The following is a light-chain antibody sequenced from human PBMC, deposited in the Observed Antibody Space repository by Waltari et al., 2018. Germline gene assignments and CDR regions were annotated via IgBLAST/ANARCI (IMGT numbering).Light chain of an antibody. Sequence: VLTQSPATLSLSPGDRATLSCRASQSVSIYLAWYQQKPGQAPRLLIYDASNRATGIPARFSGSGSGTDFTLTISSLEPEDFAVYYCQQRQHWPPITFGQGTRLEIK. J-gene: IGKJ5*01. V-gene: IGKV3-11*01. CDR3: QQRQHWPPIT. CDR1: QSVSIY. CDR2: DAS.